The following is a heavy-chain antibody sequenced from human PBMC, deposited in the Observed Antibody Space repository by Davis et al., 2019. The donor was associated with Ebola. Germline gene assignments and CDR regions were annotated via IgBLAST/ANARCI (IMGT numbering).Heavy chain of an antibody. CDR1: GFTFSSYA. V-gene: IGHV3-30-3*01. CDR2: ISYDGSNK. Sequence: GESLKISCAASGFTFSSYAMHWVRQAPGKGLEWVAVISYDGSNKYYADSVKGRFTISRDNSKNTLYLQMNSLRAEDTAVYYCARVQTRDGYNYFDYWGQGTLVTVSS. CDR3: ARVQTRDGYNYFDY. J-gene: IGHJ4*02. D-gene: IGHD5-24*01.